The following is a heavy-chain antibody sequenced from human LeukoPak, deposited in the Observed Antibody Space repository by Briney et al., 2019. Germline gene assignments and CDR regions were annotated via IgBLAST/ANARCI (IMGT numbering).Heavy chain of an antibody. V-gene: IGHV1-46*01. Sequence: ASVKVSCKASGYTFTSYYMHWVRQAPGQGLEWMGIINPSGGSTSYAQEFQGRVTMTRDTSTSTVYMELSSLRSEDTAVYYCARDPPYYDFWSGPGYYFDYWGQGTLVTVSS. CDR1: GYTFTSYY. D-gene: IGHD3-3*01. J-gene: IGHJ4*02. CDR3: ARDPPYYDFWSGPGYYFDY. CDR2: INPSGGST.